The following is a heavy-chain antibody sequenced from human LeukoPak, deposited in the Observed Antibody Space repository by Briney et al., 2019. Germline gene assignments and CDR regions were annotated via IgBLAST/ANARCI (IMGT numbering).Heavy chain of an antibody. CDR1: GFTFSSYS. D-gene: IGHD5-12*01. J-gene: IGHJ4*02. CDR2: ISSSSSTI. Sequence: PGGSLRLSCAASGFTFSSYSMDWVRQAPGKGLEWVSYISSSSSTIYYADSVKGRFTISRDNAKNSLYLQMSSLRAEDTAVYYCARGFMSGYGLIDYWGQGTLVTVSS. CDR3: ARGFMSGYGLIDY. V-gene: IGHV3-48*01.